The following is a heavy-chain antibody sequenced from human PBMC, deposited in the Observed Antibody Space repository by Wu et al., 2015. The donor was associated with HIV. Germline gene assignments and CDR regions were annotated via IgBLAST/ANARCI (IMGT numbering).Heavy chain of an antibody. Sequence: QVQLVQSGAEVKKSGSSVKVSCKASGDTFSSYAISWVRQAPGQGLEWMGRIVPLFDAPNYSQKFHDRLTITADGSTTTAYMELSNLKSEDTAVYFCTRSTYAGGSDTWYSFDKWGQGTLVTVSS. D-gene: IGHD2-15*01. CDR2: IVPLFDAP. CDR3: TRSTYAGGSDTWYSFDK. J-gene: IGHJ4*02. CDR1: GDTFSSYA. V-gene: IGHV1-69*13.